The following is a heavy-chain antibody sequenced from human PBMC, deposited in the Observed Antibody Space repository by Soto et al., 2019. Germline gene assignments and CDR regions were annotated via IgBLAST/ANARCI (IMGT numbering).Heavy chain of an antibody. CDR1: GFTVSSNY. CDR2: IYSGGST. V-gene: IGHV3-53*01. Sequence: GGSLRLSCAASGFTVSSNYMSWVRQAPGKGLEWVSVIYSGGSTYYADSVKGRFTISRDNSKNTLYLQMNSLRAEDTAVYYCARETPSIAARSTPYYYYRMDVWGQGTTVTVSS. J-gene: IGHJ6*02. D-gene: IGHD6-6*01. CDR3: ARETPSIAARSTPYYYYRMDV.